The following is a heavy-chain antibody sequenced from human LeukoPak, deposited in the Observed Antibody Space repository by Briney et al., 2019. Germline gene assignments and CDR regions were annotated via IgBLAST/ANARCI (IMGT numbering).Heavy chain of an antibody. CDR3: ARGGYSGYDYTPHPDY. J-gene: IGHJ4*02. V-gene: IGHV1-2*02. D-gene: IGHD5-12*01. CDR2: INPNSGGT. Sequence: ASVKVSCKASGYTFTGYYMYWMRQAPGQGLEWMGWINPNSGGTNYAQKFQGRVTMTRDMSISTAYMELSRLRSDDTAVYYCARGGYSGYDYTPHPDYWGQGTLVAVSS. CDR1: GYTFTGYY.